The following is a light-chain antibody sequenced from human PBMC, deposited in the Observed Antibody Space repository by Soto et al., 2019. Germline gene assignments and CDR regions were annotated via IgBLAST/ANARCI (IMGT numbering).Light chain of an antibody. CDR1: QSVNSRY. J-gene: IGKJ2*01. Sequence: EIVLTQSPGTLSLSPGERATLSCRASQSVNSRYLAWYQQKPGQAPRLLIYAASNRATGIPDRFSGSGSGTDFTLTIRRLEPEDFVVYYCQQYGSSPYTFGQGTKLDIK. V-gene: IGKV3-20*01. CDR3: QQYGSSPYT. CDR2: AAS.